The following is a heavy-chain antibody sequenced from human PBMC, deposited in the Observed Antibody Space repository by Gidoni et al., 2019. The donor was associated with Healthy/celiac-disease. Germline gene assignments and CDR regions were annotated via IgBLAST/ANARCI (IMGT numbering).Heavy chain of an antibody. Sequence: ADSVKGRFTISRDNSKNTLYLQMNSLRAEDTAVYYCAKGGSGSYGTQFDPWGQGTLVTVSS. J-gene: IGHJ5*02. V-gene: IGHV3-23*01. D-gene: IGHD3-10*01. CDR3: AKGGSGSYGTQFDP.